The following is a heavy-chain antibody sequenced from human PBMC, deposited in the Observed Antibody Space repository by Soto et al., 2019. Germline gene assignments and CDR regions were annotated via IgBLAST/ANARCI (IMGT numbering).Heavy chain of an antibody. V-gene: IGHV1-3*01. Sequence: ASVKVSCKASGYTFTSYAMHWVRQAPGQRLEWMGWINAGNGNTKYSQKFQGRVTITRDTSASTAYMELSSLRSEDTAVYYCARDRRRYDFWSGHYNPESYYYYYGMDVWGQGTTVTVSS. D-gene: IGHD3-3*01. J-gene: IGHJ6*02. CDR3: ARDRRRYDFWSGHYNPESYYYYYGMDV. CDR1: GYTFTSYA. CDR2: INAGNGNT.